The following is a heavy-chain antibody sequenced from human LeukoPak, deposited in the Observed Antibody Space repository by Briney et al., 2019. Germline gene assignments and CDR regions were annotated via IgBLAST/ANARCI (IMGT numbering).Heavy chain of an antibody. Sequence: GASVKVSCKASGYTFTSYAMHWVRQAPGQRLEWMGWINAGNGNTKYSQKFQGRVTITRDTSASTAYMELSSLRSEDTAVYYCARDGDCSSTSCYYPCDYWGQGTLVTVSS. V-gene: IGHV1-3*01. J-gene: IGHJ4*02. D-gene: IGHD2-2*01. CDR1: GYTFTSYA. CDR3: ARDGDCSSTSCYYPCDY. CDR2: INAGNGNT.